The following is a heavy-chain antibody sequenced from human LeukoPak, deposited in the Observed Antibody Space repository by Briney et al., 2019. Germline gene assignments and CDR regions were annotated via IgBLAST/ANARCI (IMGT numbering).Heavy chain of an antibody. CDR3: ARDPPSSIVGAHL. D-gene: IGHD1-26*01. Sequence: VASVKVSCKASGYTFTGYYTHWVRQAPGQGLEWMGWINPNSGGTNYAQKFQGRVTMTRDTSISTAYMELSRLRSDDTAVYYCARDPPSSIVGAHLWGQGTLVTVSS. CDR1: GYTFTGYY. V-gene: IGHV1-2*02. CDR2: INPNSGGT. J-gene: IGHJ4*02.